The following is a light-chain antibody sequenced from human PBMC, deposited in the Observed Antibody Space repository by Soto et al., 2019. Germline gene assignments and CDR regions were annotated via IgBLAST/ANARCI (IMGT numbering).Light chain of an antibody. V-gene: IGLV2-23*01. CDR3: CSYAGSLAV. Sequence: QSALTQPASVSGSPGQSITISCTGTSSDVGSYNLVSWYQQHPGKAPKLMIYEGSKRTSGVSNRFTGSKSGNTASLTISGVQAEDEADYYCCSYAGSLAVFGGGTQLTVL. J-gene: IGLJ7*01. CDR1: SSDVGSYNL. CDR2: EGS.